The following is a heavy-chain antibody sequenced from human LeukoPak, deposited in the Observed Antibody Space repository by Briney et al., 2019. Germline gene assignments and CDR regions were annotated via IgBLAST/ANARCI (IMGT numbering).Heavy chain of an antibody. Sequence: GGSLRLSCAASGFTFSSYEMNWVRQAPGKGLEWVSYISSSGSTIYYADSVKGRFTISRDNAKNSLYLQMNSLRAEDTAVYYCARDPYYSGYHYFDYWGQGTLVTVSS. CDR1: GFTFSSYE. V-gene: IGHV3-48*03. CDR3: ARDPYYSGYHYFDY. D-gene: IGHD3-22*01. CDR2: ISSSGSTI. J-gene: IGHJ4*02.